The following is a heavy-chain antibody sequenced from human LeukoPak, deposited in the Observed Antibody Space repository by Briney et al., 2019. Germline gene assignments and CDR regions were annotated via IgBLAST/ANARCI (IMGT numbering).Heavy chain of an antibody. D-gene: IGHD2-15*01. J-gene: IGHJ4*02. Sequence: SETLSLTCTVSGVSITSFYWSWIRQPPGKGLEWIGYIYSTGRTNYNPSLKSRVTVSLDTTKNQVSLNLSSVSAADTAVYYCASTGYCLGGSCYSNYFDHWGQGTLVTVSS. CDR3: ASTGYCLGGSCYSNYFDH. CDR1: GVSITSFY. CDR2: IYSTGRT. V-gene: IGHV4-59*08.